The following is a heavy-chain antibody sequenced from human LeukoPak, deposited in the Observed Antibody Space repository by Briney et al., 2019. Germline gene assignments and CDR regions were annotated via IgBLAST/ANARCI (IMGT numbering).Heavy chain of an antibody. V-gene: IGHV3-30*18. J-gene: IGHJ2*01. D-gene: IGHD6-19*01. CDR2: ISYDGSNK. Sequence: GGSLRLSCAASGFTFSSYAMSWVRQAPGKGLKWVAIISYDGSNKYYADSVQGRFTISRDNSKNTLYLQMNSLRAEDTAVYYCAKDLGGGSGCYDLWGRGTLVTVSS. CDR1: GFTFSSYA. CDR3: AKDLGGGSGCYDL.